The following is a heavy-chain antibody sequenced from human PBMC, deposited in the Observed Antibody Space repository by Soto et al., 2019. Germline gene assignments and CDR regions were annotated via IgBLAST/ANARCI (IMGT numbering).Heavy chain of an antibody. V-gene: IGHV3-23*01. CDR2: ISGSGGST. CDR1: GFTFSSYA. CDR3: AKDGRITMIVFDY. Sequence: PGGSLRLSCAASGFTFSSYAMSGVRQAPGKGLEWVSAISGSGGSTYYADSVKGRFTISRDNSKNTLYLQMNSLRAEDTAVYYCAKDGRITMIVFDYWGQGTLVTVSS. D-gene: IGHD3-22*01. J-gene: IGHJ4*02.